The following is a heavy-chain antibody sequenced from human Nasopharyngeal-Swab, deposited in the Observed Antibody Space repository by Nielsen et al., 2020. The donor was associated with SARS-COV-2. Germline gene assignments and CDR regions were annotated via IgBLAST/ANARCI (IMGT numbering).Heavy chain of an antibody. V-gene: IGHV1-8*03. D-gene: IGHD3-10*01. CDR1: GYTFTSYY. J-gene: IGHJ6*02. CDR2: MNPNSGNT. Sequence: ASVKVSCKTSGYTFTSYYINWVRPATGQGLEWMGWMNPNSGNTGYSQKFQGRVTITRNTSISTAYMELSSLRSEDTAVYYCARVSEKWFGELLGHYYYGMDVWGQGTTVTVSS. CDR3: ARVSEKWFGELLGHYYYGMDV.